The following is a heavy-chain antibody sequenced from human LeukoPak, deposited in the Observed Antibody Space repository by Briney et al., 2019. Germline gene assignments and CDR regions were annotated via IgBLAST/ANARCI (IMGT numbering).Heavy chain of an antibody. CDR3: AKGAIGALGYDY. Sequence: GESLRLSCAASEFTFSYYEMSWVRQAPGKGLEWVSGISGGGVSTYYGDSVRGRFTTSRDNSKNTLYLQMNYLRDDDTAVYFCAKGAIGALGYDYWGQGTLVTVSS. V-gene: IGHV3-23*01. CDR2: ISGGGVST. J-gene: IGHJ4*02. D-gene: IGHD2-8*01. CDR1: EFTFSYYE.